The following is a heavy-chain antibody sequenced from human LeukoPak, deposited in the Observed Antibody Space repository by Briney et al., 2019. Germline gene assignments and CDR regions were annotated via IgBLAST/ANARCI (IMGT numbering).Heavy chain of an antibody. CDR3: ARPGERSRRDWNLDQ. Sequence: GESLPISCTASGYSFSIFCIGWVRHVPGRGLDWMGIVYPRDSDTRYSPSFQGQVTISADKSISTAYLQWSSLKASDTAVYYCARPGERSRRDWNLDQWGQGTLVTVSS. V-gene: IGHV5-51*01. CDR1: GYSFSIFC. CDR2: VYPRDSDT. J-gene: IGHJ4*02. D-gene: IGHD1-1*01.